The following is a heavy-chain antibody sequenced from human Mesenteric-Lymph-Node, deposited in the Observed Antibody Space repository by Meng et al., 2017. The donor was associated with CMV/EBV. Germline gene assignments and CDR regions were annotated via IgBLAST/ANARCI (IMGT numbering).Heavy chain of an antibody. CDR2: IRYDGSRI. D-gene: IGHD6-6*01. J-gene: IGHJ6*02. V-gene: IGHV3-30*02. CDR3: ASGSSANYYYYYSMDV. CDR1: GITFSTYT. Sequence: LSLTCAASGITFSTYTMHWVRQAPGKGLEWVAFIRYDGSRIGYADSVRGRFAISRDNSENTVYLQMNSLRADDSAVYYCASGSSANYYYYYSMDVWGQGTTVTVSS.